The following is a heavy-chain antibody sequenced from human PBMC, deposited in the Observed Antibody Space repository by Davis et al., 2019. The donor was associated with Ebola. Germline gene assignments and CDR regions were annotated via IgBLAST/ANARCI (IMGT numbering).Heavy chain of an antibody. CDR3: ARALLWEYGMDV. CDR2: ISAYNGNT. J-gene: IGHJ6*02. D-gene: IGHD1-26*01. CDR1: GYTFTSYG. Sequence: ASVKVSCKASGYTFTSYGISWVRQAPGQGLEWMGWISAYNGNTNYAQKLQGRVTMTRDTSTSTVYMELSSLRSEDTAVYYCARALLWEYGMDVWGQGTTVTVSS. V-gene: IGHV1-18*01.